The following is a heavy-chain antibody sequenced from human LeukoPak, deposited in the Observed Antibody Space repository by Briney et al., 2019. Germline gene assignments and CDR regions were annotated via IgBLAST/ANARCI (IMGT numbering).Heavy chain of an antibody. CDR3: ASRHYYIDV. J-gene: IGHJ6*03. Sequence: GGSLRLSCAASGLTFNNYVMTWVRQPPGKGLEWVSAITGSGGSTYYADSLKGRFTISRDNPKNTLYLQMNSLRAEDTAVYYCASRHYYIDVWGKGTTVTVSS. V-gene: IGHV3-23*01. CDR2: ITGSGGST. CDR1: GLTFNNYV.